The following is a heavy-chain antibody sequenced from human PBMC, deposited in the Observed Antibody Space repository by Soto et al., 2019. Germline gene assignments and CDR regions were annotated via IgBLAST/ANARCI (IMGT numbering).Heavy chain of an antibody. V-gene: IGHV1-69*08. CDR1: GGTFSSHT. Sequence: QDQLVQSGAEVKKPGSSVKVSCKASGGTFSSHTFSWVRQAPGQGLEWMGRIIPALGTATYAQKFQGRGTITADESATTVYMELNSLRSEDQAVYYCARHDFGDYWYFDLWGRGTLVTVSS. CDR3: ARHDFGDYWYFDL. J-gene: IGHJ2*01. D-gene: IGHD4-17*01. CDR2: IIPALGTA.